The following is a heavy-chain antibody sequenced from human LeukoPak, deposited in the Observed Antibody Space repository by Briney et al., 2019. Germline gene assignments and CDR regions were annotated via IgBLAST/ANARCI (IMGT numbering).Heavy chain of an antibody. CDR3: ARDGEVADSSSPAGGGPFDY. V-gene: IGHV3-33*01. CDR1: GFTFGSYG. Sequence: RSLRLSCAASGFTFGSYGMHWVRQAPGKGLEWVAIIWFDGSNKYYANSAKGRFTISRDNSKNTLYLQMNSLRAEDTAVYYCARDGEVADSSSPAGGGPFDYWGQGTLVTVSS. J-gene: IGHJ4*02. D-gene: IGHD6-6*01. CDR2: IWFDGSNK.